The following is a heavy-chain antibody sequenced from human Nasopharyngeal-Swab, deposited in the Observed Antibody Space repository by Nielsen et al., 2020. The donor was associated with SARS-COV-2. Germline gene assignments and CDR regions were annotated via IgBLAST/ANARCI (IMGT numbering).Heavy chain of an antibody. CDR1: GYTFTSYA. J-gene: IGHJ4*02. Sequence: ASVKVSCKASGYTFTSYAMHWVRQAPGQRLEWMGWINAGNGNTKYSQKFQGRVTMTRDTSTSTVYMELSSLRSEDTAVYYCAASVDTAMAHEDYWGQGTLVTVSS. D-gene: IGHD5-18*01. V-gene: IGHV1-3*01. CDR3: AASVDTAMAHEDY. CDR2: INAGNGNT.